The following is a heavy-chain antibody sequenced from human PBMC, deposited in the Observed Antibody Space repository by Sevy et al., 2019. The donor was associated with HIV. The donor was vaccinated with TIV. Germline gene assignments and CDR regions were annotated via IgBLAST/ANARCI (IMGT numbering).Heavy chain of an antibody. CDR2: ISSSSSYT. D-gene: IGHD3-10*01. J-gene: IGHJ6*03. CDR3: ARDRHFGGFGELLGGDYYYMDV. Sequence: GGSLRLSCAASGFTFSDYYMSWIRQAPGKGLEWVSYISSSSSYTNYADSVKGRFTISRDNAKNSLYLQMNSLRAEDTAVYYCARDRHFGGFGELLGGDYYYMDVWGKGTTVTVSS. V-gene: IGHV3-11*06. CDR1: GFTFSDYY.